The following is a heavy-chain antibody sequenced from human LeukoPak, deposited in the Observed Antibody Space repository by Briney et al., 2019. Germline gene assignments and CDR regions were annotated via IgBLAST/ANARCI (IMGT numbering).Heavy chain of an antibody. CDR3: ARDLGGSGTFDY. V-gene: IGHV4-59*01. J-gene: IGHJ4*02. CDR1: GGCIGSYY. CDR2: IYYRGST. D-gene: IGHD2-15*01. Sequence: SETLSLTCTVSGGCIGSYYWSWIRQPPGKGLEWIGYIYYRGSTNYNPSLKSRVTISVDTSKNQFSLKLSSVTAADTAVYYCARDLGGSGTFDYWGQGTLVTVSS.